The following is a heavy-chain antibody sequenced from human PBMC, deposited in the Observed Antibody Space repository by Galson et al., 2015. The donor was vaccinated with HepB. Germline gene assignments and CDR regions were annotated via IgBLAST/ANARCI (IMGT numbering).Heavy chain of an antibody. Sequence: SVKVSCKASGGTFSTYAVNWVRQAPGQGLEWMGRILPIRDIANYAQKFQGRVTITADKSTSTAYMELTNPRSEDTALYYCSRGAVPAANAPFDYWGQGTLVTVSS. V-gene: IGHV1-69*04. CDR1: GGTFSTYA. D-gene: IGHD2-2*01. CDR2: ILPIRDIA. CDR3: SRGAVPAANAPFDY. J-gene: IGHJ4*02.